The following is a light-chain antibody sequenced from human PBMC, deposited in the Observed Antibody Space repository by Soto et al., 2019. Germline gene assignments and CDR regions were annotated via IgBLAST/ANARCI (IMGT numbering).Light chain of an antibody. Sequence: DIQITQSPSVLSASVGVTVTITCRASQSIGSWVAWYQQKPGRAPNLLIHKASHLESGVPSRFSGSGSGTEFTLTISSLQPGDFATYYCQHYNSYPWTFGQGTKVDIK. CDR1: QSIGSW. CDR3: QHYNSYPWT. J-gene: IGKJ1*01. CDR2: KAS. V-gene: IGKV1-5*03.